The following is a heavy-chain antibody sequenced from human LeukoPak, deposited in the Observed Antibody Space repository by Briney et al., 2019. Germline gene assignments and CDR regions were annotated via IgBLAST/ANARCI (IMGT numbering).Heavy chain of an antibody. J-gene: IGHJ5*02. CDR3: ARGIVVVPSRNWFDP. V-gene: IGHV5-51*01. Sequence: GESLKISCKGSGYSFTSYWIGWVRQMPGKGLEWMGIIYPGDSDTRYSPSFRGQVTISADKSISTAYLQWSSLKASDTAMYYCARGIVVVPSRNWFDPWGQGTLVTVSS. D-gene: IGHD2-2*01. CDR2: IYPGDSDT. CDR1: GYSFTSYW.